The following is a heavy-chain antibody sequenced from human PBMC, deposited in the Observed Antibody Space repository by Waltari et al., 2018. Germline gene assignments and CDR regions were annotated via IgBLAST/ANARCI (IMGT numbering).Heavy chain of an antibody. J-gene: IGHJ5*02. V-gene: IGHV4-4*02. CDR3: ARDRGRGLYLDA. Sequence: QLQLQESGPGLVKPSGTLSLSCAVSGDSVTSPNWWSWVRQSPQRGLEWIGQVLSTGKTNYSPAFAIRVTMSLDASNNQFSLKVTSATAADTAVYYCARDRGRGLYLDAWGPGTLVTVSP. CDR2: VLSTGKT. CDR1: GDSVTSPNW. D-gene: IGHD2-15*01.